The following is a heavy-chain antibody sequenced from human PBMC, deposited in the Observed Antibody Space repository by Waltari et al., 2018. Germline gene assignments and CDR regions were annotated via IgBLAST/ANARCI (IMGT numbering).Heavy chain of an antibody. V-gene: IGHV3-48*03. CDR1: GFTFSSYE. Sequence: EVQLVESGGGLVQPGGSLRLSCAASGFTFSSYEMNWVRQAPGKGLEWVSYISISGSTIYYAYSVKGRFTISRDNAKNSLYLQMNSLRAEDTAVYYCARDGGERWPYYYYYYGMDVWGQGTTVTVSS. CDR3: ARDGGERWPYYYYYYGMDV. D-gene: IGHD2-15*01. CDR2: ISISGSTI. J-gene: IGHJ6*02.